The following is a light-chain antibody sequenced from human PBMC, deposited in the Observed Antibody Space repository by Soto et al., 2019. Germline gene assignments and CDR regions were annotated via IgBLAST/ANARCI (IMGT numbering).Light chain of an antibody. Sequence: QSVLTQPPSVSGSPGQRVTISCTGTSSNFGAAYDVHWYQHLPGTAPRLLIYDTNFRPSGVPDRFSGSKTGTSASLAITGLQAEDEADYDCQAYDTSLSGAVFGGGTKLTVL. V-gene: IGLV1-40*01. CDR2: DTN. CDR3: QAYDTSLSGAV. J-gene: IGLJ3*02. CDR1: SSNFGAAYD.